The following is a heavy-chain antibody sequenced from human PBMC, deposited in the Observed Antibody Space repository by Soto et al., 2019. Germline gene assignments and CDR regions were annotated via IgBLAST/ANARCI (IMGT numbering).Heavy chain of an antibody. Sequence: SETLSLTCTVSGGSISSSSYYWGWIRQPPGKRLEWIGSIYYSGSTYYNPSLRSRVTISVDTSKNQFSLKLSSVTAADTAVYYCARRADGNLDYWGQGTLVTISS. CDR1: GGSISSSSYY. J-gene: IGHJ4*02. CDR2: IYYSGST. D-gene: IGHD4-17*01. CDR3: ARRADGNLDY. V-gene: IGHV4-39*01.